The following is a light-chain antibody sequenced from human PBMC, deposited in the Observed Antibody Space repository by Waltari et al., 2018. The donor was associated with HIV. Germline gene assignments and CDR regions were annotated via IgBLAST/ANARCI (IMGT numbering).Light chain of an antibody. V-gene: IGKV3-15*01. CDR3: QQYNNWPPTWT. CDR2: GAS. CDR1: QTINTK. J-gene: IGKJ1*01. Sequence: EIVMTQSPATLSVSPGERVTVSCRASQTINTKLAWYQHKPGQAPRLLIYGASTRDTGIPARFSGGGSGTEFTLTISSLQSEDFAIYYCQQYNNWPPTWTFGQGTKVEIK.